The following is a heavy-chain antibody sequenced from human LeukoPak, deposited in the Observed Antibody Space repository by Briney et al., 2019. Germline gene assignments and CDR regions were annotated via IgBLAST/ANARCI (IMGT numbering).Heavy chain of an antibody. CDR3: AKDPNGDYVGTFDM. Sequence: PGGSLRLSCAASNFTFTNAWMNWVRQAPGKGPEWVSFISGNGGRTDYAESVKGRFTISRDNSKNTLYLQMNSLRDEDTAAYYCAKDPNGDYVGTFDMWGRGTMVTVSS. D-gene: IGHD4-17*01. J-gene: IGHJ3*02. CDR2: ISGNGGRT. V-gene: IGHV3-23*01. CDR1: NFTFTNAW.